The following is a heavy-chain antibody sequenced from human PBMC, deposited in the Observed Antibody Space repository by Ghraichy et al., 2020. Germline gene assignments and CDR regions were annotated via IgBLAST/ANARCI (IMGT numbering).Heavy chain of an antibody. V-gene: IGHV3-30*18. CDR1: GFTFSSYA. CDR2: VSHDGTVT. J-gene: IGHJ4*02. Sequence: GGSLRLSCAASGFTFSSYAMQWVRQAPGKGLEWVSVVSHDGTVTYYKDSVKGRFTISRDNSENTLYLQMNSLRPEDTAVYYCAKERNRYAISSFDYWGQGTLVAVSS. CDR3: AKERNRYAISSFDY. D-gene: IGHD3-16*01.